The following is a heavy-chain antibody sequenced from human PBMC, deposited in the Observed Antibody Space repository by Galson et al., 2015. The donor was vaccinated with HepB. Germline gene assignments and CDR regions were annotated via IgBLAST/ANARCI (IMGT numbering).Heavy chain of an antibody. V-gene: IGHV3-11*01. Sequence: SLRLSCAASGFAFSEFYMSWIRQTPGKGLEWVSYISSNGDRTHYADSVKGRFSISRDNAKNSLFLQMNSLRAEDTAVYYCARDDCSAGSCQRYYYYLDVCGKGTTVTVSS. CDR2: ISSNGDRT. CDR3: ARDDCSAGSCQRYYYYLDV. D-gene: IGHD2-15*01. CDR1: GFAFSEFY. J-gene: IGHJ6*03.